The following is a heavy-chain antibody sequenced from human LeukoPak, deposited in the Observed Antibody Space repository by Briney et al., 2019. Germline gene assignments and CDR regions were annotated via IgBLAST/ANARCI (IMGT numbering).Heavy chain of an antibody. CDR3: AREVISTPSYFDY. V-gene: IGHV3-48*01. CDR2: ISSSSSTI. D-gene: IGHD2-2*01. CDR1: GFTFSSYS. J-gene: IGHJ4*02. Sequence: GGSLRLSCAASGFTFSSYSMNWVRQAPGKGLEWVSYISSSSSTIYYADSVKGRFTISRDSSKNTLYLQMNSLGADDTAVYYCAREVISTPSYFDYWGQGILVTVSS.